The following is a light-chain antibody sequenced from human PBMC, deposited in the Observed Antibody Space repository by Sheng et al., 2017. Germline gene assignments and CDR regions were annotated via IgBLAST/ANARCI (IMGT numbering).Light chain of an antibody. CDR2: DDR. Sequence: YLLTQPPSVSVAPRTHGHIFLVGEEDIGRKSSALVPAEARPGPFSLVVYDDRDRPSGIPERFSGSNSGNMATLTISGVEAGDEADYYCQVWDINGVHPVVFGGGTTLTVL. V-gene: IGLV3-21*02. CDR3: QVWDINGVHPVV. CDR1: DIGRKS. J-gene: IGLJ2*01.